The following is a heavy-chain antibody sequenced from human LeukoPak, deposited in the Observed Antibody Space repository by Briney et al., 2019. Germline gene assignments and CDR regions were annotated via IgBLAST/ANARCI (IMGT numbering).Heavy chain of an antibody. CDR1: GYTFTTYD. V-gene: IGHV1-8*01. CDR2: MKPNSGST. J-gene: IGHJ5*02. D-gene: IGHD6-19*01. CDR3: ARGLGIAVPGTWFDP. Sequence: ASVKVSCKTSGYTFTTYDINWVRQATGQGLEWMGWMKPNSGSTGYAQKFQGRSTMTRNISINTAYMELSSLRSEDTAVYYCARGLGIAVPGTWFDPWGQGTLVTVSS.